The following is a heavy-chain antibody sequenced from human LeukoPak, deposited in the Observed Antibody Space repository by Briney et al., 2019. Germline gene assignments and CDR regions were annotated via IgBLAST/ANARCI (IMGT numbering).Heavy chain of an antibody. D-gene: IGHD2-21*02. CDR2: ISYDGSNK. J-gene: IGHJ6*03. CDR3: ASYVTALGRYYYMDV. CDR1: GFTFSSYN. V-gene: IGHV3-30*04. Sequence: PGGSLRLSCAASGFTFSSYNMHWVRQAPGKGLEWVAVISYDGSNKYYADSVKGRFTISRDNSKNTLYLQMNSLRAEDTAVYYCASYVTALGRYYYMDVWGRGTTVTVSS.